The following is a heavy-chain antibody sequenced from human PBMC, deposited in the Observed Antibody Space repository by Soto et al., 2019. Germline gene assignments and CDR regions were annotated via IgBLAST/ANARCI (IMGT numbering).Heavy chain of an antibody. Sequence: QVQLVQSGAEVKKPGSSVKVSCKASGGTFSSYAISWARQAPGQGLEWMGGIIPIFGTANYAQKFQGRVTITADESTSTAYMELSSLRSEDTAVYYCARSACSGGSCYYNWFDPWGQGTLVTVSS. CDR1: GGTFSSYA. CDR3: ARSACSGGSCYYNWFDP. V-gene: IGHV1-69*01. D-gene: IGHD2-15*01. J-gene: IGHJ5*02. CDR2: IIPIFGTA.